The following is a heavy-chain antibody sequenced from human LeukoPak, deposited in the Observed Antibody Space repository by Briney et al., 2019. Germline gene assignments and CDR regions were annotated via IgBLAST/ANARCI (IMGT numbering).Heavy chain of an antibody. CDR3: ARTYYYDSSGYREDWFDP. Sequence: GGSLRLSCAASGFTFSSYSMNWVRQAPGKGLEWVSSISSSSSYIYYADSVRGRFTISRDNAKKSLYLQMNSLRAEDTAVYYCARTYYYDSSGYREDWFDPWGQGTLVTVSS. V-gene: IGHV3-21*01. J-gene: IGHJ5*02. CDR1: GFTFSSYS. CDR2: ISSSSSYI. D-gene: IGHD3-22*01.